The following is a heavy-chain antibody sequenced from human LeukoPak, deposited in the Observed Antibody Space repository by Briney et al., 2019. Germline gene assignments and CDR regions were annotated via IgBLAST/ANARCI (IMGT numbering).Heavy chain of an antibody. J-gene: IGHJ4*02. V-gene: IGHV1-24*01. CDR2: VDPEDCET. D-gene: IGHD4-23*01. CDR3: ATQGWVVTRSSPYYFDS. Sequence: SVKVSCKVSGYTLTELSMHWVRQAPGKGLDWMGGVDPEDCETIYAQKFQGRVTMTDDTSTDTAYMELSSLRSEATAVYYCATQGWVVTRSSPYYFDSWGQGTLVTVSS. CDR1: GYTLTELS.